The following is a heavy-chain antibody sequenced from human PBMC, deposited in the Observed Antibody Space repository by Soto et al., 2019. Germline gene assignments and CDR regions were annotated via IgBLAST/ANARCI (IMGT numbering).Heavy chain of an antibody. V-gene: IGHV3-23*01. D-gene: IGHD4-17*01. CDR1: GFTFSSYA. Sequence: EVQLLESGGGLVQPGGSLRLSCAASGFTFSSYAMSWVRQAPGKGLEWVSAISGSGGSTYYADSVKGRFTISRDNSKNTLYLQMTSLRAEDTAVYYCAKDRNYGDYGGDYFDYWGQGTLVTVSS. CDR2: ISGSGGST. CDR3: AKDRNYGDYGGDYFDY. J-gene: IGHJ4*02.